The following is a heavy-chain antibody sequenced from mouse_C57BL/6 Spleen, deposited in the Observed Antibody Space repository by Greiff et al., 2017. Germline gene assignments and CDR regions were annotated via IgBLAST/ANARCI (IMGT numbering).Heavy chain of an antibody. D-gene: IGHD2-5*01. J-gene: IGHJ3*01. Sequence: VQLHQPGAELVKPGASVKLSCKASGYTFTSYWMHWVKQRPGQGLEWIGMIHPNSGSTNYNEKFKSKATLTVDKSSSTAYMQLSSLTSEDSAVYYCARGDYSNYVWFAYWGQGTLVTVSA. CDR3: ARGDYSNYVWFAY. CDR1: GYTFTSYW. CDR2: IHPNSGST. V-gene: IGHV1-64*01.